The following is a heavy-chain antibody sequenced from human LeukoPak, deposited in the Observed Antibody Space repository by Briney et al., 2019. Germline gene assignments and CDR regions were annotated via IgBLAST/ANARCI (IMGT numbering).Heavy chain of an antibody. CDR1: GYTFTSYY. J-gene: IGHJ4*02. D-gene: IGHD5-12*01. Sequence: ASVKVSCKASGYTFTSYYMHWVRQAPGQGLEWMGIINPSGGSTSYAQKFQGRVTMTRDTPTSTVYMELSSLRSEDTAAYYCARCSGYDCFDYWGQGTLVTVSS. CDR2: INPSGGST. CDR3: ARCSGYDCFDY. V-gene: IGHV1-46*01.